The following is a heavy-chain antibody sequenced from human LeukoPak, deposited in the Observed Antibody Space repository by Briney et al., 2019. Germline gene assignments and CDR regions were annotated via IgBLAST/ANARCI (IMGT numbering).Heavy chain of an antibody. V-gene: IGHV4-34*01. D-gene: IGHD2-21*02. CDR2: INHSGST. CDR1: GGSFSGYY. Sequence: SETLSLTCAVYGGSFSGYYWSWIRQPPGKGLEWIGEINHSGSTNYNPSLKSRATISVDTSKNQFSLKLSSVTAADTAVYYCARGPRRNIVVVTAMSYYFDYWGQGTLVTVSS. CDR3: ARGPRRNIVVVTAMSYYFDY. J-gene: IGHJ4*02.